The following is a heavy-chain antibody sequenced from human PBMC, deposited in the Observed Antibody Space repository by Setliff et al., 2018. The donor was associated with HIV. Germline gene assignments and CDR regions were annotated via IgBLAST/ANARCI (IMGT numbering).Heavy chain of an antibody. D-gene: IGHD4-17*01. J-gene: IGHJ4*02. CDR2: INHSGST. CDR1: GGSFSGYY. CDR3: ARYDYGDFDY. V-gene: IGHV4-34*01. Sequence: LVNPGESQGPPSAVFGGSFSGYYWSWIRQPPGKGLEWIGEINHSGSTDYNPSLKSRVTISVDTSKNQFSLNLSSVTAADTAVYYCARYDYGDFDYWGQGTPVTVSS.